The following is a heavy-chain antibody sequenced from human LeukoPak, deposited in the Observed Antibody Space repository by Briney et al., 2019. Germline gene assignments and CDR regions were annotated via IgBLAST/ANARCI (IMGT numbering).Heavy chain of an antibody. CDR1: GISVSSNY. CDR3: ARGGELLRESELDY. Sequence: GGSLRLSCAASGISVSSNYMSWVRQAPGKGLQWVSVIYVDGSTYYAGSVKGRITISRDNSRNTLYLQMNSLRAEDTAVYYCARGGELLRESELDYWGQGTLVTVSS. CDR2: IYVDGST. V-gene: IGHV3-66*01. D-gene: IGHD1-26*01. J-gene: IGHJ4*02.